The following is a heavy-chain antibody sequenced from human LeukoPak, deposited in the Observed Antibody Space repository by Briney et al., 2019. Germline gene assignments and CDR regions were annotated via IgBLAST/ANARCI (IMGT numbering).Heavy chain of an antibody. D-gene: IGHD3-22*01. V-gene: IGHV3-21*01. J-gene: IGHJ4*02. CDR2: ISSSSSYI. Sequence: GGSLRLSCAASGLTFSSYAMNWVRQAPGKGLEWVSSISSSSSYIYYADSVKGRFTISRDNAKNSLYLQMNSLRAEDTAVYYCASTYYYDSSGYYYVNDYWGQGTLVTVSS. CDR3: ASTYYYDSSGYYYVNDY. CDR1: GLTFSSYA.